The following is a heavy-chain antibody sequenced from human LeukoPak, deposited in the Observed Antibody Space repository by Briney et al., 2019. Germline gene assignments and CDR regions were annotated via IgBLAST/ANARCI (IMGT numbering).Heavy chain of an antibody. Sequence: SQTLSLTCTVSGGSISSGGHSWSWIRQHPGKGLEWIGYIYYSGSTYYNPSLKSRVTISVDTSKNQFSLKLSSVTAADTAVYYCARRPTVTTAYYYGMDVWGQGTTVTVSS. D-gene: IGHD4-17*01. V-gene: IGHV4-31*03. CDR3: ARRPTVTTAYYYGMDV. CDR2: IYYSGST. J-gene: IGHJ6*02. CDR1: GGSISSGGHS.